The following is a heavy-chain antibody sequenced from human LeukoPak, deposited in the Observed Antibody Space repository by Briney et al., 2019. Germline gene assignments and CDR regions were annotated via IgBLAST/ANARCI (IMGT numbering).Heavy chain of an antibody. CDR1: GGSISSHY. J-gene: IGHJ1*01. CDR3: AGLGVMVLVYQSES. CDR2: IYYSGST. Sequence: SETLSLTCTVSGGSISSHYWSWIRQPPGKGLEWIGYIYYSGSTNYNPSLKSRVTISVDTSKNQFSLKLSSVTAADSAVYYCAGLGVMVLVYQSESWGQGTPVTVSS. V-gene: IGHV4-59*03. D-gene: IGHD2-8*01.